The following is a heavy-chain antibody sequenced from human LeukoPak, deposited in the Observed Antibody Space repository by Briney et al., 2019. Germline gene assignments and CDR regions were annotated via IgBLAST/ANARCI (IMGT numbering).Heavy chain of an antibody. CDR1: GGSFSGYY. CDR2: TSHSGST. D-gene: IGHD2-15*01. CDR3: ARVERLGYEDY. V-gene: IGHV4-34*01. Sequence: KPSETLSLTCAVYGGSFSGYYWSWIRQPPGKGLEWIGETSHSGSTNYNPSLESRVTISADTSKNQFSLKLTSVTAADTAVYYCARVERLGYEDYWGHGTLVTVSS. J-gene: IGHJ4*01.